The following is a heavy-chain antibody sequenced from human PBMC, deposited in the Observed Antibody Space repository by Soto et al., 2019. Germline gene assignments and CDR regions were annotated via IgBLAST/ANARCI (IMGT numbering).Heavy chain of an antibody. Sequence: GGSLRLSCAASGFTVSSNYMSWVRQAPGKGLEWVSVIYSGGSTYYADSVKGRFTISRDNSKNTLYLQMNSLRAEDTAVYYCARDPYSSGWGDAFDIWGQGTMVTVSS. CDR2: IYSGGST. V-gene: IGHV3-66*01. D-gene: IGHD6-19*01. J-gene: IGHJ3*02. CDR3: ARDPYSSGWGDAFDI. CDR1: GFTVSSNY.